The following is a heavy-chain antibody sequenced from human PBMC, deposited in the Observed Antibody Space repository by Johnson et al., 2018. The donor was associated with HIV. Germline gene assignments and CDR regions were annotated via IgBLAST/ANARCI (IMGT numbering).Heavy chain of an antibody. V-gene: IGHV3-30-3*01. Sequence: QVQLVESGGGVVQPGRSLRLSCAASGFTFSSYAMHWVRQAPGKGLEWVAVISYDGSNKYSADSVKGRFTISRDNSKNTLYLQMNSLRAAHTAVYYCAKDQGKAVAAPDAFDIWGQGTMVTVSS. CDR1: GFTFSSYA. D-gene: IGHD6-19*01. CDR3: AKDQGKAVAAPDAFDI. CDR2: ISYDGSNK. J-gene: IGHJ3*02.